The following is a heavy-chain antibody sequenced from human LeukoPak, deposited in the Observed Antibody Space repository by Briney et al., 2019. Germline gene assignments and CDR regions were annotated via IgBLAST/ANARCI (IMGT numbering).Heavy chain of an antibody. CDR3: ARLGGSVVLVSATV. CDR1: GDSITRSGYY. D-gene: IGHD2-15*01. CDR2: FYYSGST. V-gene: IGHV4-39*01. J-gene: IGHJ4*02. Sequence: SETLSLTCTVSGDSITRSGYYWGWIRQPPGKGLEWIGSFYYSGSTYYNPPLKSRVTISVDTSTKQFSLKLSSVTAADTAVYYCARLGGSVVLVSATVWGQGTLVTVSS.